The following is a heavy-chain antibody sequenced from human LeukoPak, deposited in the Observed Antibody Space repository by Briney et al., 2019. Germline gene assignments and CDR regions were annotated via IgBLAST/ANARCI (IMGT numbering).Heavy chain of an antibody. CDR2: ISGSGDRT. CDR1: GFTFSTDV. Sequence: GGSLRLSCAASGFTFSTDVMSWVRQAPGKGLEWLSGISGSGDRTNYADSVKGRFTISRDNFKNSLYLQMDNLRAEDTAVYYCAKTPVPRPGDWWYFDLWGRGTRVTVSS. V-gene: IGHV3-23*01. CDR3: AKTPVPRPGDWWYFDL. D-gene: IGHD3/OR15-3a*01. J-gene: IGHJ2*01.